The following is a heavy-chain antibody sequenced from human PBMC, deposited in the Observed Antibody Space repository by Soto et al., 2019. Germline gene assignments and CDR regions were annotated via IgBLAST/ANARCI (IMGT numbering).Heavy chain of an antibody. CDR2: ISYDGSNK. CDR3: VVRDGNYYYGMDV. Sequence: PGGSLRLSCAASGFTFSSYAMHWVRQAPGKGLEWVAVISYDGSNKYYADSVKGRFTISRDNSKNTLYLQMNSLRAEDTAVYYCVVRDGNYYYGMDVWGQGTTVTVSS. CDR1: GFTFSSYA. J-gene: IGHJ6*02. V-gene: IGHV3-30-3*01. D-gene: IGHD1-26*01.